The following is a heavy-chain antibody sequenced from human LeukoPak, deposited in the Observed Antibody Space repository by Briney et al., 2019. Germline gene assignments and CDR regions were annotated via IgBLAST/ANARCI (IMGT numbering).Heavy chain of an antibody. CDR3: ARGTHYYDSSGSLAVGYFDY. Sequence: SETLSLTCTVSGGSISSYFWSWIRQSPGKGLEWIAYIYYSGSTSYNPSLKSRGTISIDTSKNQFSLNLTSVTAADTAVYYCARGTHYYDSSGSLAVGYFDYWGQGKLVTVSS. D-gene: IGHD3-22*01. CDR2: IYYSGST. V-gene: IGHV4-59*01. J-gene: IGHJ4*02. CDR1: GGSISSYF.